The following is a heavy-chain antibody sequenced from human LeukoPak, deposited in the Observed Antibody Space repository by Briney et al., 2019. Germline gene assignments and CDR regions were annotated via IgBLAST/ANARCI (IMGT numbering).Heavy chain of an antibody. J-gene: IGHJ6*02. D-gene: IGHD2-8*01. V-gene: IGHV1-46*01. Sequence: ASVKVSCKASGYTFTSYYMHWVRQAPGQGLEWMGIINPSGGSTSYAQKSQGRVTMTRDTSTSTVYMELSSLRSEDTAVYYCASRSFGTSDIVLMVYAIDYYGMDVWGQGTTVTVSS. CDR3: ASRSFGTSDIVLMVYAIDYYGMDV. CDR1: GYTFTSYY. CDR2: INPSGGST.